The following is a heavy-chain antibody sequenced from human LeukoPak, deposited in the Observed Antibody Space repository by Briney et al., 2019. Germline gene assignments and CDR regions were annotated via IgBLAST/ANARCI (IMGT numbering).Heavy chain of an antibody. Sequence: QSGRSLRLSCAASGFTFSSYGMHWVRQAPGKRLEWVAVISYDGSNKYYADSVKGRFTISRDNSKNTLYLQMNSLRAEDTAVYYCAKDPAIGWVVAAALGNWFDPWGQGTLVTVSS. CDR2: ISYDGSNK. D-gene: IGHD2-15*01. J-gene: IGHJ5*02. CDR3: AKDPAIGWVVAAALGNWFDP. V-gene: IGHV3-30*18. CDR1: GFTFSSYG.